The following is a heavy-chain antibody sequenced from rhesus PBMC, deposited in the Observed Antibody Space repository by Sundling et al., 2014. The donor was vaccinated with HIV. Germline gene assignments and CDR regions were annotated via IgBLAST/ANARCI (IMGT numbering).Heavy chain of an antibody. CDR3: AKDLGLSHHNIWTGYYDYALDS. CDR2: INSGGGTT. D-gene: IGHD3-3*01. Sequence: EVQLVETGGGLVQPGGSLKLSCAASGFIFSNYGMSWVRQAPGKGLEWVSAINSGGGTTYYADSVKGRLTISRDNSKNTLSLQMNSLKAEDTAVYFCAKDLGLSHHNIWTGYYDYALDSWGQGVVVTVSS. V-gene: IGHV3S42*01. J-gene: IGHJ6*01. CDR1: GFIFSNYG.